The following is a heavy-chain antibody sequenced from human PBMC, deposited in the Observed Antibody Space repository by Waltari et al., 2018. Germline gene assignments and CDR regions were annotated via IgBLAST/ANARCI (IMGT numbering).Heavy chain of an antibody. CDR3: ASVGDITGTSFDY. J-gene: IGHJ4*02. CDR2: ISYDGSNK. CDR1: GFTLCSYA. D-gene: IGHD1-7*01. V-gene: IGHV3-30-3*01. Sequence: QVQLVESGGGVVQPGRSLRLSCAASGFTLCSYAMHWVRQAPGKGLEWVAVISYDGSNKYYADSVKGRFTISRDNSKNTLYLQMNSLRAEDTAVYYCASVGDITGTSFDYWGQGTLVTVSS.